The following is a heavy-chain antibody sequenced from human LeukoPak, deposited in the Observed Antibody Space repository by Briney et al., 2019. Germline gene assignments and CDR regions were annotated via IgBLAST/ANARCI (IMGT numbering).Heavy chain of an antibody. D-gene: IGHD3-10*01. CDR3: AVRSGSYYIPGVDY. V-gene: IGHV4-34*01. CDR2: INHSGST. CDR1: GGSFSGYY. J-gene: IGHJ4*02. Sequence: SETLSLTCAVYGGSFSGYYWSWIRQPPGKGLEWIGEINHSGSTNYIPSLKSRVTISVDTSKNQFSLKLSSVTAADTAVYYCAVRSGSYYIPGVDYWGQGTLVTVSS.